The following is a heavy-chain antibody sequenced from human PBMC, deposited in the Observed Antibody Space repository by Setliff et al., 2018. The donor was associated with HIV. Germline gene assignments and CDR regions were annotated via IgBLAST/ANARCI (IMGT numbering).Heavy chain of an antibody. CDR1: GGSISSFY. CDR3: ARGAYCGGASCSLTRFDP. V-gene: IGHV4-59*12. J-gene: IGHJ5*02. D-gene: IGHD2-15*01. Sequence: LSLTCTVSGGSISSFYWTWIRQPPGKGLEWIGYIYYSGSTNYNPSLKSRLTISVDTSKNQVSLKLGSVTAADAAVYYCARGAYCGGASCSLTRFDPWGQGTLVTVSS. CDR2: IYYSGST.